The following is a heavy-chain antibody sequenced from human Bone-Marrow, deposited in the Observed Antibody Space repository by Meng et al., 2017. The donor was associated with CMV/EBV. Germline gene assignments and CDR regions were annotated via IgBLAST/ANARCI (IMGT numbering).Heavy chain of an antibody. CDR1: GYTFASYG. Sequence: ASVKVSCKGSGYTFASYGISWVRQAPGQGLEWMGWISVYNGETNYAQKFQDRVTMTTDTSTSIAYMELRSLRSDDSAVYYCARGPIVGTTTDYYYYGMDVWGQGTTVTVPS. D-gene: IGHD1-26*01. CDR2: ISVYNGET. J-gene: IGHJ6*02. V-gene: IGHV1-18*01. CDR3: ARGPIVGTTTDYYYYGMDV.